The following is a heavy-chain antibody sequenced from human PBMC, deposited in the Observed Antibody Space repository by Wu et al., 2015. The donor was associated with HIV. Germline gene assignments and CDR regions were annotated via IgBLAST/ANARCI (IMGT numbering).Heavy chain of an antibody. CDR3: TTGGESDIPPTYYMDV. CDR2: INPSSAYA. V-gene: IGHV1-46*03. D-gene: IGHD2-21*01. CDR1: GYAFSSYY. Sequence: QVQLVQSGAEVKKPGASMNISCKASGYAFSSYYIYWVRQAPGQGLEWMGIINPSSAYATYAQKFQGRITMTRDTSTSTVYMELISLSSEDTAVYYCTTGGESDIPPTYYMDVWGKGTTVTVSS. J-gene: IGHJ6*03.